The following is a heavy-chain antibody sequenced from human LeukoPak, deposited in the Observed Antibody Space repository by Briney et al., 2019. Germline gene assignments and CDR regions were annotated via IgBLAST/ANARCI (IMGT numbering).Heavy chain of an antibody. Sequence: GESLKISCQGSGYDFATYWIGWVRQMPGKGLVGMGRIYPGDSDTKYSPSFQGQVTISADKSIGSAYLQWSSLKSSDTAMYYCARLPQDYYYHGMDVWGQGTTVSVS. CDR3: ARLPQDYYYHGMDV. J-gene: IGHJ6*02. V-gene: IGHV5-51*01. CDR1: GYDFATYW. CDR2: IYPGDSDT.